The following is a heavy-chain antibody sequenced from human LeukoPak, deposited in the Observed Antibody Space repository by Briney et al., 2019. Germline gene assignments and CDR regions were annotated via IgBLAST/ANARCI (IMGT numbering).Heavy chain of an antibody. Sequence: SETLSLTCTVSGGSISSSSYYWGWIRQPPGTGLEWIGSIYYSGSTYYNPSLKSRVTISVDTSKNQFSLKLSSVTAADTAVYYCARDQAKVGPTGDWGQGTLVTVSS. D-gene: IGHD1-26*01. CDR2: IYYSGST. CDR3: ARDQAKVGPTGD. V-gene: IGHV4-39*07. CDR1: GGSISSSSYY. J-gene: IGHJ4*02.